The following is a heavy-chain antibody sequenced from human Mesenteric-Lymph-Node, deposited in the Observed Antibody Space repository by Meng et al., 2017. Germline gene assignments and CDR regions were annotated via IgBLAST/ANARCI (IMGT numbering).Heavy chain of an antibody. CDR3: ARGRRFGSGRYALDY. D-gene: IGHD3-10*01. CDR1: GASISSSYL. J-gene: IGHJ4*02. CDR2: IYHSGST. Sequence: PGLVKPSGSLFLLLAFSGASISSSYLWTLVRTPPEQGLEWIGEIYHSGSTNYHPSLKSRLTLSVEKSKSQFFLELISVTAADTAVYYCARGRRFGSGRYALDYWGQRTLVTVSS. V-gene: IGHV4-4*02.